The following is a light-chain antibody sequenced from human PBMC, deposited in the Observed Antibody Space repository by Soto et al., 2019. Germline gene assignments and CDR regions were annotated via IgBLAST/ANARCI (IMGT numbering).Light chain of an antibody. CDR2: GAS. CDR3: QQYRSSPYT. Sequence: ELVLTQSPGTLSLSPGERATLSCRASQRVSSSYLAWYQQKPGQAPSLLIYGASSRATGIPDRVSGSGSGTDFTLTISRLEPEDFAVYYCQQYRSSPYTFGQGTTLEIK. CDR1: QRVSSSY. J-gene: IGKJ2*01. V-gene: IGKV3-20*01.